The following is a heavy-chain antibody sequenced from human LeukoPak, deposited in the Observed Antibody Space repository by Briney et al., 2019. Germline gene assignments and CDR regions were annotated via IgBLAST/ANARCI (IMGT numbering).Heavy chain of an antibody. V-gene: IGHV3-74*01. CDR1: GFTFSSYW. J-gene: IGHJ4*02. D-gene: IGHD4-17*01. CDR2: INSDGSST. Sequence: GGSLRLSCAASGFTFSSYWMHWVRQAPGKGLVWVSRINSDGSSTSYADPVKGRFTISRDNAKNTLYLQMNSLRAEDTAVYYCAREGDDYGDYVIDYWGQGTLVTVSS. CDR3: AREGDDYGDYVIDY.